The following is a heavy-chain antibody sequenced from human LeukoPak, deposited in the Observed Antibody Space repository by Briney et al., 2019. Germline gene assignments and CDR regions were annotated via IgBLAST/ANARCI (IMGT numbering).Heavy chain of an antibody. CDR3: ARGSSGYYSGDIDY. V-gene: IGHV5-51*01. CDR1: GYNFANYW. CDR2: IHPGDAKT. Sequence: GESLKISCKTSGYNFANYWIDWVRQMPGKGLEWMGIIHPGDAKTKYSPSFQGQVTISADKSISTAYLQWSSLKASDTAMYYCARGSSGYYSGDIDYWGQGTLVTVSS. D-gene: IGHD3-22*01. J-gene: IGHJ4*02.